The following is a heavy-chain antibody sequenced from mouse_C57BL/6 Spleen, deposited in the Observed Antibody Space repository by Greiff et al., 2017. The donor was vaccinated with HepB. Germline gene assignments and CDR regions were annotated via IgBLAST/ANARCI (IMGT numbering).Heavy chain of an antibody. D-gene: IGHD3-3*01. CDR2: ISSGSSTI. V-gene: IGHV5-17*01. CDR3: ASLSWDRGAMDY. Sequence: EVMLVESGGGLVKPGGSLKLSCAASGFTFSDYGMHWVRQAPEKGLEWVAYISSGSSTIYYADTVKGRFTISRDNAKNTLFLQMTSLRSEDTAMYYCASLSWDRGAMDYWGQGTSVTVSS. CDR1: GFTFSDYG. J-gene: IGHJ4*01.